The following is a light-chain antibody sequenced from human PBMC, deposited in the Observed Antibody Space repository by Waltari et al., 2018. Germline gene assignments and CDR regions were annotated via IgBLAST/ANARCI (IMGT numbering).Light chain of an antibody. Sequence: DIQMTQSPSTLSASVGDRVTITCRASQSISSWLAWYQQKPGKAPKLLIYKASSLESGVPSRFSGSGSGTEFTLTISSLQPDDFATYYCQQHHDNPTFGGGTRLEIK. CDR1: QSISSW. V-gene: IGKV1-5*03. J-gene: IGKJ4*01. CDR2: KAS. CDR3: QQHHDNPT.